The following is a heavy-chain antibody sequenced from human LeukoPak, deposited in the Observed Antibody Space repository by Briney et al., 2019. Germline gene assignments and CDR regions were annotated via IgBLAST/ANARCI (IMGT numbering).Heavy chain of an antibody. Sequence: GGSLTLSCAASGFTLRNYAMSWVRQAPGRGLYWVSAISDSGVSTYYADSVKGRFTISRDNSKNTLYLQMNSLRAEDTAVYYCAKGATGYGYFDLWGRGTLVTVSS. J-gene: IGHJ2*01. CDR1: GFTLRNYA. D-gene: IGHD2-15*01. CDR3: AKGATGYGYFDL. CDR2: ISDSGVST. V-gene: IGHV3-23*01.